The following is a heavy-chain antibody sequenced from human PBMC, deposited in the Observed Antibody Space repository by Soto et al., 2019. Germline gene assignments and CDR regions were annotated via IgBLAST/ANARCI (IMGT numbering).Heavy chain of an antibody. CDR3: AREAPHGVTTEWPMDV. D-gene: IGHD4-4*01. Sequence: QVQLVQSGAEVKKPGASVKVSCKASGYTFTSYGISWVRQAPGQGLEWMGWISAYNGNTNYAQKLQGRVTMTTDTSTSTAYMELRSLRADDTAVYYCAREAPHGVTTEWPMDVWGQGTTVTVSS. J-gene: IGHJ6*02. CDR2: ISAYNGNT. CDR1: GYTFTSYG. V-gene: IGHV1-18*01.